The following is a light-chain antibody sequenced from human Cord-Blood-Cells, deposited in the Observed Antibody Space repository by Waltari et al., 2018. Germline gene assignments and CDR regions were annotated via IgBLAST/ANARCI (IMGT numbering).Light chain of an antibody. Sequence: AIRMTQSPSSFSASTVDTVTIPCRASQGISSYLDWYQQKPGKAPKLLIYAASTLQSGVPSRFSGSGSGTDFTLTISCLQSEDFATYYCQQYYSYPFTFGPGTKVDIK. V-gene: IGKV1-8*01. CDR3: QQYYSYPFT. CDR1: QGISSY. J-gene: IGKJ3*01. CDR2: AAS.